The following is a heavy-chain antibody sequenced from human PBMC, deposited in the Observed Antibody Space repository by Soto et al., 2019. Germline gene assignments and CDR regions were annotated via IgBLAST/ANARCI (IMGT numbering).Heavy chain of an antibody. J-gene: IGHJ4*02. CDR3: PPLALKYSSGWYEFSD. CDR1: GFTFSNVW. V-gene: IGHV3-15*07. CDR2: IKSKTDGGTT. Sequence: EVQLVESGGGLVKPGGSLRLSCAASGFTFSNVWMNWVRQAPGTGLEWVGRIKSKTDGGTTDYAAPVKGRFTISRDDSKNMMYLQMNSLKTEDTAVYYCPPLALKYSSGWYEFSDWGQGTLVTVSS. D-gene: IGHD6-19*01.